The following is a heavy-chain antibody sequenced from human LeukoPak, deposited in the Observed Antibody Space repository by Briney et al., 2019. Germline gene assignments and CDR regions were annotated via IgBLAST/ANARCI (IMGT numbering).Heavy chain of an antibody. D-gene: IGHD3-16*01. J-gene: IGHJ6*03. CDR1: GGSISSHY. CDR2: IYYSGST. V-gene: IGHV4-59*11. Sequence: SETLSLTCTVSGGSISSHYWSWIRQPPGKGLEWIGYIYYSGSTNYNPSLKSRVTISVDTSKNQFSLKLSSVTAADTAVYYCARVMTSYYYYYYVDVWGKGTTVTVSS. CDR3: ARVMTSYYYYYYVDV.